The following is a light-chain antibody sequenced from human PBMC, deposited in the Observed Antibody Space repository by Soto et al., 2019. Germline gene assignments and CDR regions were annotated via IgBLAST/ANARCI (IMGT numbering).Light chain of an antibody. V-gene: IGKV3-15*01. CDR2: AAS. CDR3: QQYNFWPPLT. J-gene: IGKJ4*01. CDR1: QSVNSN. Sequence: EIVMTQSPATLSVSPGERATLACRASQSVNSNLAWYRQEPGQAPRLLISAASTRATGVTARFSGSASGTEFTITISSLQSEDSGIYYWQQYNFWPPLTFGGGTKVEIK.